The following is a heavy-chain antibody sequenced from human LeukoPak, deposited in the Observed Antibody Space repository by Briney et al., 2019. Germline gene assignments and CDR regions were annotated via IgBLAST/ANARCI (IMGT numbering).Heavy chain of an antibody. J-gene: IGHJ4*02. V-gene: IGHV4-59*01. CDR3: ASSRSSSGWSLIDY. CDR2: IYYSGST. Sequence: SETLSLTCTVSGGSINSYYWSWIRQPPGKGLEWVGYIYYSGSTNYKPSLKRRVTISVDTSKNQFSLKVSSGTAADTAVYYCASSRSSSGWSLIDYWGQGALVTVSS. D-gene: IGHD6-19*01. CDR1: GGSINSYY.